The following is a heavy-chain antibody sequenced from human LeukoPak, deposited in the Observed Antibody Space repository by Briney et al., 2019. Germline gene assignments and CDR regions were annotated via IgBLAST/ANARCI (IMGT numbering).Heavy chain of an antibody. V-gene: IGHV3-21*01. J-gene: IGHJ4*02. CDR3: ARDISPPPYFDY. Sequence: GGSLRLSCAASGFTFSSYSMNWVRQAPGKGLEWVSSISSRSSYIYYADSVKGRFTISRDNAKNSLYLQMNSLRAEDTAVYYCARDISPPPYFDYWGQGTLVTVSS. CDR2: ISSRSSYI. CDR1: GFTFSSYS.